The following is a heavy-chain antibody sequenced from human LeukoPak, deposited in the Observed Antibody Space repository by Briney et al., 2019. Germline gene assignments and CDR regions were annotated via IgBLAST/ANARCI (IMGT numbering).Heavy chain of an antibody. Sequence: SQTLSLTCTVSGGSISSGSYYWTWIRQPAGKGLEWIGRIYSSGSTDYNPSLKSRVTISVDTTKNRFSLNLSSLTAADTAVYYCARINFQFYYMDVWGKGTTVTVSS. J-gene: IGHJ6*03. D-gene: IGHD2/OR15-2a*01. CDR3: ARINFQFYYMDV. CDR1: GGSISSGSYY. CDR2: IYSSGST. V-gene: IGHV4-61*02.